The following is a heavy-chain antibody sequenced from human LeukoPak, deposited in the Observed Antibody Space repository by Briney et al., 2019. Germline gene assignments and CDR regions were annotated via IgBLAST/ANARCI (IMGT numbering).Heavy chain of an antibody. D-gene: IGHD6-13*01. CDR2: IYYSGST. Sequence: SETLSLTCTVSGGSLSSGDYYWSWIRQPPGKGLEWIGYIYYSGSTYYNPSLKSRVTISVDTSKNQFSLKLSSVTAADTAVYYCASGYSSSWSHDYWGQGTLVTVSS. V-gene: IGHV4-30-4*01. CDR1: GGSLSSGDYY. J-gene: IGHJ4*02. CDR3: ASGYSSSWSHDY.